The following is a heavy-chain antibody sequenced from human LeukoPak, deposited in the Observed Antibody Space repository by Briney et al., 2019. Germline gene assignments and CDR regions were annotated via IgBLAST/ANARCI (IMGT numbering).Heavy chain of an antibody. V-gene: IGHV3-23*01. CDR3: AKSLGGDYGSGSYYVVFDS. D-gene: IGHD3-10*01. Sequence: PGGSLRLSCEASGFTFSTFAMIWVRQPPGKGLEWVSSIFPSGGEIHYADSVRGRFTISRDTSKNTLWLQMNSLRVDDTALYYCAKSLGGDYGSGSYYVVFDSWGQGTLVTVSS. J-gene: IGHJ4*02. CDR1: GFTFSTFA. CDR2: IFPSGGEI.